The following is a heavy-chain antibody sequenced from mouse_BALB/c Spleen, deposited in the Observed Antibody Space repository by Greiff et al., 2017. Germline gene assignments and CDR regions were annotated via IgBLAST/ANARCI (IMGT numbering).Heavy chain of an antibody. CDR1: GFTFTDYY. CDR3: ARDLDGYTSFDY. CDR2: IRNKANGYTT. D-gene: IGHD2-3*01. J-gene: IGHJ2*01. Sequence: EVKLVESGGGLVQPGGSLRLSCATSGFTFTDYYMSWVRQPPGKALEWLGFIRNKANGYTTEYSASVKGRFTISRDNSQSILYLQMNTLRAEDSATYYCARDLDGYTSFDYWGQGTTLTVSS. V-gene: IGHV7-3*02.